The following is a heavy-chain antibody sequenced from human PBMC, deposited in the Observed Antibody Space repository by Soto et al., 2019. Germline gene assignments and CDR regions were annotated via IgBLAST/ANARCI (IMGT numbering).Heavy chain of an antibody. CDR2: ITWNSRVL. CDR3: AKGRYDFWSPYYFDS. CDR1: GFNFDDFA. V-gene: IGHV3-9*01. J-gene: IGHJ4*02. Sequence: GGSLRLSCGVTGFNFDDFAMHWVRQAPGKGLEWVSGITWNSRVLAYADSVKGRFTISRDNARNSLYLQMDSLRDEDTALYYCAKGRYDFWSPYYFDSWGKGTLVTVSS. D-gene: IGHD3-3*01.